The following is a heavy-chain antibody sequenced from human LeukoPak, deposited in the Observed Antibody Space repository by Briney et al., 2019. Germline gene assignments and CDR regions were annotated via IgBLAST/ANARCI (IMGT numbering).Heavy chain of an antibody. Sequence: ASVKVSCKASGYTFTSYYMHWVRQAPGQGLEWMGIINHSGGSTRYAQKFQGRVTMTRDTTTSTVYMELSSLRSEDTAVYYCARDSISGSYYFDYWGQGTLVTVSS. D-gene: IGHD1-26*01. J-gene: IGHJ4*02. V-gene: IGHV1-46*01. CDR2: INHSGGST. CDR1: GYTFTSYY. CDR3: ARDSISGSYYFDY.